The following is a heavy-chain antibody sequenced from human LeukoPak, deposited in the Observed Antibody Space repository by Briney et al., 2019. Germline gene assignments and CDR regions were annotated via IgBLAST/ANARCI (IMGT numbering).Heavy chain of an antibody. J-gene: IGHJ4*02. CDR2: IEPMSGGT. CDR3: AREMGVVQTAIPTVDS. CDR1: GYTLTGHF. Sequence: VASVKVSCTASGYTLTGHFMHWVRQAPGPRREWMGWIEPMSGGTHYGHKFQGRVTMTRDTSMSTAYMELSRLKADDTAAYYCAREMGVVQTAIPTVDSWGQGTRVTVSS. V-gene: IGHV1-2*02. D-gene: IGHD2-2*02.